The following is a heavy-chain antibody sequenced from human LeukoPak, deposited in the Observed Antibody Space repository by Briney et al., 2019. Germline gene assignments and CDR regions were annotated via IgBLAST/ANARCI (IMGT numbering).Heavy chain of an antibody. Sequence: SETLSLTCAVYGGSFSDYYWSWIRQPPGKGLEWIGEINHSGSTNYNPSLKSRVTISVDTSKNQFSLKLSSVTAADTAVYYCARQTGSGLFILPGGQGTLVTVSS. J-gene: IGHJ4*02. CDR2: INHSGST. V-gene: IGHV4-34*01. D-gene: IGHD3/OR15-3a*01. CDR1: GGSFSDYY. CDR3: ARQTGSGLFILP.